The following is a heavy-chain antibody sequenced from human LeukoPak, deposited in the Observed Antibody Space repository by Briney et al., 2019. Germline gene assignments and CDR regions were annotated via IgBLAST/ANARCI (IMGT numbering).Heavy chain of an antibody. CDR2: IKQDGSEK. CDR3: ARVLVTATSLTYDGFDM. Sequence: GGSLRLSCAASGFTFTSYAMHWVRQAPGKGLEWVANIKQDGSEKYYVDSVKGRCTISRDNAKNSLFLEMNSLRAEDTAVYYCARVLVTATSLTYDGFDMWGQGTMVTVSS. D-gene: IGHD2-15*01. V-gene: IGHV3-7*01. J-gene: IGHJ3*02. CDR1: GFTFTSYA.